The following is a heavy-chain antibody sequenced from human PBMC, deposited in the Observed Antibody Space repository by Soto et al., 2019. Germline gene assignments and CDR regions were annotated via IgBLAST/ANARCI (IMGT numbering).Heavy chain of an antibody. CDR1: GFTFISSS. V-gene: IGHV1-58*01. CDR3: AADYYDTTGYYYDY. CDR2: IVGVSGNT. J-gene: IGHJ4*02. D-gene: IGHD3-22*01. Sequence: SVKVSCKASGFTFISSSVQWVRQARGQRLEWIGWIVGVSGNTNYAQKFQERVTITRDMSTSTAYMELSSLRSEDTAVYYCAADYYDTTGYYYDYWGQGTLVTVSS.